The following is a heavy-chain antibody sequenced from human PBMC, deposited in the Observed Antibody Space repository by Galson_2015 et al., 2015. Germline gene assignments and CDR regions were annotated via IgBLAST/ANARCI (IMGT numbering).Heavy chain of an antibody. V-gene: IGHV3-23*01. CDR2: IVGSGTST. CDR3: ARYQVDNYSGYTRPCDS. J-gene: IGHJ5*01. Sequence: SLRLSCAASGFTFSKEAMSWVRQAPGKGLEWVSAIVGSGTSTYYADSVKGRFTISRDNLKDTLYLQMNSLRVEDTAVYYCARYQVDNYSGYTRPCDSWGHGTLVTVSS. CDR1: GFTFSKEA. D-gene: IGHD5-12*01.